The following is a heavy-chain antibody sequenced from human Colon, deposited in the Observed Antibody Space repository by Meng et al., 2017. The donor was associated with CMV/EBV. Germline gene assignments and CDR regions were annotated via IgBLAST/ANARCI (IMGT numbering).Heavy chain of an antibody. Sequence: SCVASGFTFDDYGMSWVRQTPTKGLEWVSNINWNGGNPGYGDSVKGRFTISRDNANNCLYLEMNDLRAEDTAVYYCARDLPYLYGLDVWGQGTTVTVSS. CDR2: INWNGGNP. CDR1: GFTFDDYG. V-gene: IGHV3-20*04. D-gene: IGHD2-2*01. J-gene: IGHJ6*02. CDR3: ARDLPYLYGLDV.